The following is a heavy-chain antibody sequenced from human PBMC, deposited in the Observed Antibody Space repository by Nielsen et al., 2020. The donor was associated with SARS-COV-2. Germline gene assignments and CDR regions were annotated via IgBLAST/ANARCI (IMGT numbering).Heavy chain of an antibody. Sequence: SEPLSLTWTVLGGPFTGGAYYWSSSRQRPGKGLEWIGYIYYSGSTYYNPSLKSRVTISVDTSKNQFSLKLSSVTAADTAVYYCARDRTMAPPGYYGMDVWGQGTTVTVSS. CDR3: ARDRTMAPPGYYGMDV. D-gene: IGHD4/OR15-4a*01. CDR2: IYYSGST. J-gene: IGHJ6*02. CDR1: GGPFTGGAYY. V-gene: IGHV4-31*02.